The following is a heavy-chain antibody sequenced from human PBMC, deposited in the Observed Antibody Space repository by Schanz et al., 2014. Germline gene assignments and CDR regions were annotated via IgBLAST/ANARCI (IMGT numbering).Heavy chain of an antibody. V-gene: IGHV3-30-3*01. CDR2: ISYDGSNK. Sequence: VQLVESGGGLVQPGRSLRLSCAAYGFTLSSYAMHWVRQAPGKGLEWVAVISYDGSNKYYADSVKGRFTISRDNSKNTLYLQMNSLRADDTAVYFCARAHGNNWYGKGLDYWGQGTQVTVS. CDR1: GFTLSSYA. D-gene: IGHD1-1*01. CDR3: ARAHGNNWYGKGLDY. J-gene: IGHJ4*02.